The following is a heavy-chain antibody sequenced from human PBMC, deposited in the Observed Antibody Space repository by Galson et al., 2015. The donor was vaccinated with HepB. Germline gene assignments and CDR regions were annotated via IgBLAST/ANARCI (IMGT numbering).Heavy chain of an antibody. CDR2: ISAYNGNT. CDR3: ARDRRWLQLNWFDP. Sequence: SVKVSCKASGYTFTSYGISWVRQAPGQGLEWVGWISAYNGNTNYAQKLQGRVTMTTDTSTSTAYMELRSLRSDDTAVYYCARDRRWLQLNWFDPWGQGTLVTVSS. CDR1: GYTFTSYG. D-gene: IGHD5-24*01. V-gene: IGHV1-18*01. J-gene: IGHJ5*02.